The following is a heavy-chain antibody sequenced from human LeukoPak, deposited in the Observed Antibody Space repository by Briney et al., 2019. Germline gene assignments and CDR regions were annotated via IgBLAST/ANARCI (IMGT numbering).Heavy chain of an antibody. Sequence: KSGGSLRLSCAASGFTFSSYGMSWVRQAPGKGLEWVSAISGSGTGTYYADSVKGRFTISRDNAKSTMYLQMKSLRAKDTAVYYCVKDRPASHGSGSFGDYWGQGTLVAVST. J-gene: IGHJ4*02. CDR1: GFTFSSYG. D-gene: IGHD3-10*01. V-gene: IGHV3-23*01. CDR2: ISGSGTGT. CDR3: VKDRPASHGSGSFGDY.